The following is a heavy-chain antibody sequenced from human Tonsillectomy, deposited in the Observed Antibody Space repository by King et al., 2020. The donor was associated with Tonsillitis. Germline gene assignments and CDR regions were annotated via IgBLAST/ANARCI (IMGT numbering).Heavy chain of an antibody. CDR1: GGTFSSSG. Sequence: QLVQSGAEVKKPGSSVRVSCKSSGGTFSSSGVTWVRQAPGQGLEFMGRIIPILSRTDYAQKFQGRLTLTADKSTGTAYMDLSGLRSDDTAVYFCARDRGWEQVPDYWGQGTLVTVSS. CDR2: IIPILSRT. V-gene: IGHV1-69*09. D-gene: IGHD1-26*01. J-gene: IGHJ4*02. CDR3: ARDRGWEQVPDY.